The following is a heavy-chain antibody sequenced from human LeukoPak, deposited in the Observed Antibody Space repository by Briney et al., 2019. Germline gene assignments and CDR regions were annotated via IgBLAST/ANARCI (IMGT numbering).Heavy chain of an antibody. Sequence: ASVKVSCKASGYTFTSYYMHWVRQAPGQGLEWMGGIIPIFGTANYAQKFQGRVTITTDESTSTAYMELSSLRSEDTAAYYCARRADGDYFDYWGQGTLVTVSS. V-gene: IGHV1-69*05. J-gene: IGHJ4*02. D-gene: IGHD4-17*01. CDR3: ARRADGDYFDY. CDR1: GYTFTSYY. CDR2: IIPIFGTA.